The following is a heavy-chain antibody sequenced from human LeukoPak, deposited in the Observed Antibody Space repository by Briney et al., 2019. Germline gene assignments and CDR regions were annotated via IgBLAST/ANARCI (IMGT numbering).Heavy chain of an antibody. Sequence: SETLSLTCTVSGGSISSYYWSWIRQPPGKGLESIGYIYYSGSTNYNPSLKSRVTISVDTSKNQFSLKLSSVTAADTAVYYCARVRGYGPFDYWGQGALVTVSS. V-gene: IGHV4-59*01. D-gene: IGHD3-10*01. CDR1: GGSISSYY. J-gene: IGHJ4*02. CDR2: IYYSGST. CDR3: ARVRGYGPFDY.